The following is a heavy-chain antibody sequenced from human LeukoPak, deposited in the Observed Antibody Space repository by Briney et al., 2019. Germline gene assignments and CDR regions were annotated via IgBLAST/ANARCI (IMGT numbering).Heavy chain of an antibody. CDR1: GGTFSSYA. J-gene: IGHJ4*02. Sequence: ASMKVSCKASGGTFSSYAISWVRQAPGQGREWMGWINPNSGGTNYAQKCQGRVTMTRDTSIRTAYMELSRLRSDDTAVYYCASVPLYREAAACTPLDYWGQGTLVTVSS. CDR2: INPNSGGT. V-gene: IGHV1-2*02. D-gene: IGHD6-13*01. CDR3: ASVPLYREAAACTPLDY.